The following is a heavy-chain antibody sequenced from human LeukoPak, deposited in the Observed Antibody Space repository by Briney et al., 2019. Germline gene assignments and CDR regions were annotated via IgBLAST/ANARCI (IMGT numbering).Heavy chain of an antibody. V-gene: IGHV3-74*01. D-gene: IGHD5-18*01. Sequence: PGGSLRLSCAASGFTFSSYWMHWVRHAPGKGLVWVSRINSDGSSTSYADSVKGRFTISRDNAKNTLYLQMNSLRAEDTAVYYCARDRWIQLWSDYYYGMDVWGQGTTVTVSS. CDR1: GFTFSSYW. J-gene: IGHJ6*02. CDR2: INSDGSST. CDR3: ARDRWIQLWSDYYYGMDV.